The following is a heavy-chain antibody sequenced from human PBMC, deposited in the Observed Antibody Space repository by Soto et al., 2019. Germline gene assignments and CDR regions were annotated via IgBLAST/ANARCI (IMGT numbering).Heavy chain of an antibody. J-gene: IGHJ4*02. CDR1: GYTFTTYW. CDR3: ARHYCGGGACYTGADFDY. V-gene: IGHV5-10-1*03. CDR2: IDPSDSYT. Sequence: EVQLVQSGAEVKKPGESLRISCQISGYTFTTYWLSWVRQMPGKGLEWMGRIDPSDSYTNYSPSFQGHVTISIDRSLSTAYLQWSSLKASDTAMYYCARHYCGGGACYTGADFDYWGQGTMVTVSS. D-gene: IGHD2-8*02.